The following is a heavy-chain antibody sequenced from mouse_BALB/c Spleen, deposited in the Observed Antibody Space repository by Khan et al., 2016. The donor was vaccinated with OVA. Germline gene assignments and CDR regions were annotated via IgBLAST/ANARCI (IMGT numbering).Heavy chain of an antibody. CDR3: AKEGYDGYYRAWFAY. CDR1: GYEFSDYW. D-gene: IGHD2-3*01. V-gene: IGHV1-80*01. J-gene: IGHJ3*01. Sequence: VQLQESGAELVRPGSSMKISCKASGYEFSDYWMNWVKQRPGPGLEWIGQIYPGNGDTHYNGKFKDKATLTADKSSNTAYMQLSSLTSEDSAFYFCAKEGYDGYYRAWFAYWGQGTLVTVST. CDR2: IYPGNGDT.